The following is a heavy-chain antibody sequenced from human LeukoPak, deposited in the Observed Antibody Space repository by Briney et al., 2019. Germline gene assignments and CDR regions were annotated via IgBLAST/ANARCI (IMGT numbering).Heavy chain of an antibody. D-gene: IGHD3-22*01. J-gene: IGHJ4*02. CDR3: ARGPYYYDSSGYYFFDY. V-gene: IGHV3-48*01. CDR1: GFTFSSYS. Sequence: GGSLRLSCAASGFTFSSYSMNWVRQAPGKGLEWVSYISSSSSTIYYADSVKGRFTISRDNAKNSLYLQMNSLRAEDRAVYYCARGPYYYDSSGYYFFDYWGQGTLVTVSS. CDR2: ISSSSSTI.